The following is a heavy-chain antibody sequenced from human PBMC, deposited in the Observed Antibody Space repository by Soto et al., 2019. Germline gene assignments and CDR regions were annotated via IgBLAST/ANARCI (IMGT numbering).Heavy chain of an antibody. V-gene: IGHV3-7*01. CDR3: ASYTGSYFPVGHDR. D-gene: IGHD1-26*01. CDR1: GFSFGSFW. J-gene: IGHJ5*02. CDR2: IKQDGSEI. Sequence: GGSLRLSCVASGFSFGSFWMSWVRQAPGGGLEWVANIKQDGSEIHYLESVKGRFTIFRDNARKSLYLQMTSLGVADTAVYFCASYTGSYFPVGHDRWGQGTLVTVSS.